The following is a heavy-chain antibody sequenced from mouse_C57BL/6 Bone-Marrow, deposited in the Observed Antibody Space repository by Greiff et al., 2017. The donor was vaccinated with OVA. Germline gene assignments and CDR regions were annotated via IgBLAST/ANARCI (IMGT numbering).Heavy chain of an antibody. V-gene: IGHV1-53*01. CDR3: ARTSVVGGGP. CDR2: INPSNSGT. Sequence: QVQLQQPGTELVKPGASVKLSCKASGYTFTSSWMHWVKQRPGQGLEWIGNINPSNSGTNYTDKFTSKATLAVDKSSSTVYMQRSSLTSEDAAVYYCARTSVVGGGPWGQGTLVTVSA. D-gene: IGHD1-1*01. CDR1: GYTFTSSW. J-gene: IGHJ3*01.